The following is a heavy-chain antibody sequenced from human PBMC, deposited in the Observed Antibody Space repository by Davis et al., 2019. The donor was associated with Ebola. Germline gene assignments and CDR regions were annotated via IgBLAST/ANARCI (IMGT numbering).Heavy chain of an antibody. D-gene: IGHD6-19*01. V-gene: IGHV3-64*04. Sequence: GESLKISCSASGFTFSSYAMHWVRQAPGKGLESVSRISTNGETTYYAESVKGRFTISRDNSKNTLYLQMNSLRAEDTAVYYCATTPGVGVGYYYYSMKMWGKGTTVTVSS. J-gene: IGHJ6*04. CDR1: GFTFSSYA. CDR2: ISTNGETT. CDR3: ATTPGVGVGYYYYSMKM.